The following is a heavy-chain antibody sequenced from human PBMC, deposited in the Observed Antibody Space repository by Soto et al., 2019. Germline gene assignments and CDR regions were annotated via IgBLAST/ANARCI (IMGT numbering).Heavy chain of an antibody. CDR1: GGSISSSSYY. V-gene: IGHV4-39*01. CDR3: ARSCDCSSTSCYPSGWFDP. D-gene: IGHD2-2*01. J-gene: IGHJ5*02. Sequence: QLQLQESGPGLVKPSETLSLTCTVSGGSISSSSYYWGWIRQPPGKGLEWIGSIYYSGSTYYNPNLKSRVTISVDTSKNQFYLKLSSVTAADTAVYYCARSCDCSSTSCYPSGWFDPWGQGTLVTVSS. CDR2: IYYSGST.